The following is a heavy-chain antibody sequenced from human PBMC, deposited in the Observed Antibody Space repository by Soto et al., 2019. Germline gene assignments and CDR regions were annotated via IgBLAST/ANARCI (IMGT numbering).Heavy chain of an antibody. V-gene: IGHV5-10-1*01. J-gene: IGHJ4*02. CDR2: IDPSDSQT. CDR3: ARRIYDSDTGPNFQYYFDS. Sequence: GESLKISCTGSGYSFSTYWIAWVRQKPGKGLEWMGRIDPSDSQTYYSPSFRGHVTISVTKSITTVFLQWSSLRASDTAMYYCARRIYDSDTGPNFQYYFDSWGQGTPVTV. D-gene: IGHD3-22*01. CDR1: GYSFSTYW.